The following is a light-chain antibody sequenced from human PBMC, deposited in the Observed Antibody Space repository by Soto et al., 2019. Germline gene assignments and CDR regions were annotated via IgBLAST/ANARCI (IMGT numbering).Light chain of an antibody. CDR1: QTVDSTY. V-gene: IGKV3-20*01. J-gene: IGKJ2*01. Sequence: EVVLTQCPGTLSLSPGERATLSCRASQTVDSTYLAWYQQKPGQAPRLLIYRASSRAAGVPDRFSGSGSGTDFTLTISKLEPEDFAVYYCQQYDTSPPLYTFGQGTKLEIK. CDR3: QQYDTSPPLYT. CDR2: RAS.